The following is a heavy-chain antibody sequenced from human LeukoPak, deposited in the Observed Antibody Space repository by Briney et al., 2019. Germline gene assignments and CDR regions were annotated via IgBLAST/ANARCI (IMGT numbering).Heavy chain of an antibody. CDR3: ARPRRIAAAGTRRAGWFDP. D-gene: IGHD6-13*01. CDR1: GGSFGGYY. V-gene: IGHV4-34*01. J-gene: IGHJ5*02. Sequence: SETLSLTCAVYGGSFGGYYWSWIRQPPGKGLEWIGEINHSGSTNYNPSLKSRVTISVDTSKNQFSLKLSSVTAADTAVYYCARPRRIAAAGTRRAGWFDPWGQGTLVTVSS. CDR2: INHSGST.